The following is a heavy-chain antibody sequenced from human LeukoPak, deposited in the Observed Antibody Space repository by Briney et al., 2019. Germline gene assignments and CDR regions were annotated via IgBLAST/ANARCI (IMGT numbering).Heavy chain of an antibody. J-gene: IGHJ4*02. CDR1: GFTFISYE. CDR3: ARDGSGRVPEMSAPDY. V-gene: IGHV3-48*03. Sequence: GGSLRLSCAASGFTFISYEMNWVRQAPGKGLEWVSYISSSGSSIYYADSVKGRFTISRGNAKNSLFLQMNSLRAEDTAVYYCARDGSGRVPEMSAPDYWGQGTLVTVSS. CDR2: ISSSGSSI. D-gene: IGHD3-10*01.